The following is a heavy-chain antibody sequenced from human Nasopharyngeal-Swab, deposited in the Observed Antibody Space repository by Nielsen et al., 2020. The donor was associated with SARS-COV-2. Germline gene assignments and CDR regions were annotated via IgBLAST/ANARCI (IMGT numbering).Heavy chain of an antibody. CDR1: GFTFDDYD. D-gene: IGHD3-3*01. J-gene: IGHJ6*03. V-gene: IGHV3-43*02. CDR3: AKVDFWSNYMDV. Sequence: GESLKISCAASGFTFDDYDMHWVRQAPGKGLEWVAVISVDSESTHYADSVKGRFTISRDNSKNSLYLQMNSLRTDDTALYYCAKVDFWSNYMDVWGEGTTVTVSS. CDR2: ISVDSEST.